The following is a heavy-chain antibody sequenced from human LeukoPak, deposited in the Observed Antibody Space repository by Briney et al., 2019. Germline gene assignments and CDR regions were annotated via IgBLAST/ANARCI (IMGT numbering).Heavy chain of an antibody. CDR3: AKCARVDWLPIDY. CDR2: ISGSGGST. CDR1: GFXFSSCA. J-gene: IGHJ4*02. Sequence: PGGSLRLSCAASGFXFSSCAITWVRQAPGKGLEWVSGISGSGGSTYYADSVKGRFTTSRDNSKNTLYLQMNSLRAEDTAVYYCAKCARVDWLPIDYWGQGTLVTVSS. D-gene: IGHD3-9*01. V-gene: IGHV3-23*01.